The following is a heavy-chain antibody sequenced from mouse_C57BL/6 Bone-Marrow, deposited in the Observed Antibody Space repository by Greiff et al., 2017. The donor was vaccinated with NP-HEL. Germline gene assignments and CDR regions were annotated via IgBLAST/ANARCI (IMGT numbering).Heavy chain of an antibody. CDR1: GYTFTGYW. D-gene: IGHD4-1*01. J-gene: IGHJ4*01. V-gene: IGHV1-9*01. CDR2: ILPLSCST. CDR3: ARWSWDWDYYAMDY. Sequence: QVQLQQSGAELMKPGASVKFSGKVTGYTFTGYWLEWVKQRPGPVLSCILYILPLSCSTNYNEKFKGKATFTADTSSNTAYMQLSSLTTEDSAIYYCARWSWDWDYYAMDYWGQGTSVTVSS.